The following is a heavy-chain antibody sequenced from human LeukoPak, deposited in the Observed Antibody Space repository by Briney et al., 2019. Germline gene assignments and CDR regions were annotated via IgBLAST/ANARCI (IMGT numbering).Heavy chain of an antibody. CDR2: ISSSASTI. J-gene: IGHJ4*02. Sequence: GGSLRLSCAASGFTFSTFEMNWVRQAPGKGLEWVSYISSSASTIYYADSVKGRFTISRDNAKNSLYLQMNSLRAEDTAVYYCARGGAYYNSSVWFSCDYWGQGTLVTVSS. V-gene: IGHV3-48*03. CDR1: GFTFSTFE. CDR3: ARGGAYYNSSVWFSCDY. D-gene: IGHD3-22*01.